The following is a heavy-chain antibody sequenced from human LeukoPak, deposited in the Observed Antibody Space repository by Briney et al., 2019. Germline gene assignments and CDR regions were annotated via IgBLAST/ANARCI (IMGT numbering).Heavy chain of an antibody. V-gene: IGHV3-21*01. D-gene: IGHD6-13*01. Sequence: GGSLRLSCAASGFTFSSYSMNWVRQAPGKGRRWVSSISSSSSYIYYADSVKGRFTISRDNAKNSLYLQMNSLRAEDTAVYYCARDRQQQLVDYWGQGTLVTVSS. CDR1: GFTFSSYS. CDR2: ISSSSSYI. CDR3: ARDRQQQLVDY. J-gene: IGHJ4*02.